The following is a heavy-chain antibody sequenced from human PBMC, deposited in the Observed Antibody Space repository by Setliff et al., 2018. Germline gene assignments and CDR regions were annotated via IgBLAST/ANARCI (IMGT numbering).Heavy chain of an antibody. Sequence: GESLKISCKASGYSFTDYWIAWVRQMPGKGLEWMGIIYPSNSNIKYSPSFEAQITFSVDKSITTAYLQWSSLRASDTAIYYCARHRVGNSGYAIPILDFWGQGALVTVSS. CDR3: ARHRVGNSGYAIPILDF. J-gene: IGHJ4*02. CDR2: IYPSNSNI. CDR1: GYSFTDYW. V-gene: IGHV5-51*01. D-gene: IGHD5-12*01.